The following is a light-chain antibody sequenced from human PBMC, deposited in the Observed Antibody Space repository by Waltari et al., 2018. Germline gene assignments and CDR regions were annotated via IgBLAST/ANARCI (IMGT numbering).Light chain of an antibody. CDR2: EAS. CDR1: QSISIN. V-gene: IGKV3-15*01. J-gene: IGKJ1*01. CDR3: QQFNDWPRT. Sequence: EVVMTQSPATLSVSQGERATLSCRASQSISINMVWYQQRPGQAPRLLIYEASMRATDIPARVSGSGSGTEFTLTISSVQSEDAAGYYCQQFNDWPRTFGQGTKVEIK.